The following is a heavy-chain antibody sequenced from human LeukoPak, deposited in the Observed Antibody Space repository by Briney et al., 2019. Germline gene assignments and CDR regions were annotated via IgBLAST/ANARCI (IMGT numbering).Heavy chain of an antibody. D-gene: IGHD5-12*01. V-gene: IGHV3-66*01. J-gene: IGHJ4*02. CDR3: ARISGYSGYGWDY. CDR2: IYGGGST. Sequence: GGSLRLSCAASGFIVSSNYTGWVRQVPGKGLEWVSVIYGGGSTYYADSVKGRFTISRENSKNTLYLQMNSLRAEDTALYYCARISGYSGYGWDYWGQGTLVTVSS. CDR1: GFIVSSNY.